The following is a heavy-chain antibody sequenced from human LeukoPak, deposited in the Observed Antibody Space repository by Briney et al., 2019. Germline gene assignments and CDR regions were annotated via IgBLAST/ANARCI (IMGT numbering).Heavy chain of an antibody. CDR2: INPSGCST. CDR1: GYTFTIYY. Sequence: ASVTVSCKASGYTFTIYYMHWVRQAPGQGLEWMGLINPSGCSTSYAQKFQGRVTMTRDTSTSTAYMELSSLRSEDTAVYHCARDMIVVGNWFDLWGQGTLVTVSS. CDR3: ARDMIVVGNWFDL. J-gene: IGHJ5*02. D-gene: IGHD3-22*01. V-gene: IGHV1-46*01.